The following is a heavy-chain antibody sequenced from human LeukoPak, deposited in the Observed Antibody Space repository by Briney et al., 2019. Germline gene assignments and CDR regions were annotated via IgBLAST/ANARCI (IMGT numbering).Heavy chain of an antibody. D-gene: IGHD2/OR15-2a*01. J-gene: IGHJ6*02. CDR3: AKDLSGDGYYYYGMDV. CDR1: GFTFDDYA. CDR2: ISWNSGSI. Sequence: GGSLRLSCAASGFTFDDYAMHWVRHAPGKGLEWGSGISWNSGSIGYADSVKGRFTISRDNAKNSLYLQMNSLRAEDTALYYCAKDLSGDGYYYYGMDVWGQGTTVTVSS. V-gene: IGHV3-9*01.